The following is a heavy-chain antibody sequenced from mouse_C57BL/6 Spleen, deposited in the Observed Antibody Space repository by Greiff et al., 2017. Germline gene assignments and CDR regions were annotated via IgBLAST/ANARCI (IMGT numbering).Heavy chain of an antibody. J-gene: IGHJ2*01. V-gene: IGHV1-61*01. D-gene: IGHD2-2*01. Sequence: QVQLQQPGAELVRPGSSVKLSCKASGYTFTSYWMDWVKQRPGQGLEWIGNIYPSDSETHYNQKFKDKATLTVDKSSSTAYMQLSSLTSEDSAVYYCARHYGYVLDDWGQGTTLTVSS. CDR3: ARHYGYVLDD. CDR1: GYTFTSYW. CDR2: IYPSDSET.